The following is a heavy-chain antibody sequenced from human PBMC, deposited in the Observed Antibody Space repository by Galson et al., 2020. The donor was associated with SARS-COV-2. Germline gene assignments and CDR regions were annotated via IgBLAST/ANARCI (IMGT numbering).Heavy chain of an antibody. Sequence: SETLSLTCTVSGYSISRGYYWGWIRQPPGKGLEFIGSIYHSGSTCYNPSLETRVTISVDTSNNQFSLKLSSVTAADTAVYYCARVPHCVGNSCYTGGHNFDYWGHGTLVTVSS. J-gene: IGHJ4*01. V-gene: IGHV4-38-2*02. CDR1: GYSISRGYY. D-gene: IGHD2-2*02. CDR2: IYHSGST. CDR3: ARVPHCVGNSCYTGGHNFDY.